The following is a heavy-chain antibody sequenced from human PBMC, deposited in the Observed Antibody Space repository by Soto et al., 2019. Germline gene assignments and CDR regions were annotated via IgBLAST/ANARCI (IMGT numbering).Heavy chain of an antibody. D-gene: IGHD3-22*01. CDR1: GYSFTSYW. CDR2: IYPGDSDT. CDR3: ARMVINDYYYYGMDV. V-gene: IGHV5-51*03. J-gene: IGHJ6*02. Sequence: GESLKISCKGSGYSFTSYWMGWVRQMPGKGLEWMGIIYPGDSDTRYSPSFQGQVTISADKSISTAYLQWSSLKASDTAMYYCARMVINDYYYYGMDVWGQGTTVTVSS.